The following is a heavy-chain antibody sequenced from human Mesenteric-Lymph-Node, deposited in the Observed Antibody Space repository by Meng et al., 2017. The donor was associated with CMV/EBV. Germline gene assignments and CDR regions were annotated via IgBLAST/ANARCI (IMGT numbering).Heavy chain of an antibody. D-gene: IGHD4-23*01. J-gene: IGHJ4*02. CDR1: GGSFSGYY. CDR2: INHSGST. Sequence: LYWVASVLKPPVTLSPPCAVYGGSFSGYYWSWIRQPPGKGLEWIGEINHSGSTNYNPSLKSRVTISVDTSKNQFSLKLSSVTAADTAVYYCARHQRWLKSEGGFNYWGQGTLVTVSS. V-gene: IGHV4-34*01. CDR3: ARHQRWLKSEGGFNY.